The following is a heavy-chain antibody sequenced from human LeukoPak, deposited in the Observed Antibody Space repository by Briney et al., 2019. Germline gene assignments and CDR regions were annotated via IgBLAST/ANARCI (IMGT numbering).Heavy chain of an antibody. V-gene: IGHV4-34*01. D-gene: IGHD2-15*01. CDR2: ITHSGST. CDR3: ARRLRFYYYYMDV. J-gene: IGHJ6*03. CDR1: GGSFSGYY. Sequence: SETLSLTCAVYGGSFSGYYWSWIRQPPGKGLEWIGEITHSGSTNYNPSLKSRVTISVDTSKSQFSLKLNSVTAADTAVYYCARRLRFYYYYMDVWGKGTTVTISS.